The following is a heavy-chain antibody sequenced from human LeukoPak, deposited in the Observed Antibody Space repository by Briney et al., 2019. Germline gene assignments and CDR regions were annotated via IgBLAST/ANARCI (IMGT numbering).Heavy chain of an antibody. Sequence: ASVKVSCKASGYTFTSYAMHWVRQAPGQRLEWMGWINAGNGNTKYPQKFQGRVTITRDTSASTAYMELSSLRSEDTAVYYCARGATRFGELLDDYWGQGTLVTVSS. CDR3: ARGATRFGELLDDY. J-gene: IGHJ4*02. V-gene: IGHV1-3*01. CDR2: INAGNGNT. D-gene: IGHD3-10*01. CDR1: GYTFTSYA.